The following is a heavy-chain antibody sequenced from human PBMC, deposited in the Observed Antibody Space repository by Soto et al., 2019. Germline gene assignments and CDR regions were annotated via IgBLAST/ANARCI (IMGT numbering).Heavy chain of an antibody. CDR2: FSGTGGYT. V-gene: IGHV3-23*01. D-gene: IGHD3-3*02. Sequence: PGESLRLSCAASGFTLSSYAMSWDRQAPGKGLEWVSTFSGTGGYTYYADSVKGRFTISRDDHKTTMFLHMNSLRAADPAVYYCARGRRTLSTHGPFDPWGQGALVTVSS. CDR1: GFTLSSYA. CDR3: ARGRRTLSTHGPFDP. J-gene: IGHJ5*02.